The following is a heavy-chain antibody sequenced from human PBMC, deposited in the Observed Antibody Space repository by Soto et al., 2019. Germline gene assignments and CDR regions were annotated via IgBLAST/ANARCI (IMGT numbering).Heavy chain of an antibody. Sequence: PGGSLRLSCAASGFSFSSYTMNWVRQAPGKGLEWVSSINNNIGRKYYADSVKGRFTISRDNSKNTLFLQMNSLKAEDTAVYFCAKDGDYEYFDYWGQGTQVTVSS. D-gene: IGHD3-22*01. CDR3: AKDGDYEYFDY. CDR2: INNNIGRK. J-gene: IGHJ4*02. V-gene: IGHV3-23*01. CDR1: GFSFSSYT.